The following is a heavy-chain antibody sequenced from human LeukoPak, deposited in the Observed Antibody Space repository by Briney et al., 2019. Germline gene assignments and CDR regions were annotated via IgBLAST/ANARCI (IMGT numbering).Heavy chain of an antibody. J-gene: IGHJ4*02. CDR1: GGSISSYY. Sequence: SETLSLTCTVSGGSISSYYWSWIRQPPGKGLEWIGSIYYSGSTYYNPSLKSRVTISVDTSKNQFSLKLSSVTAADTAVYYCAREGMLATIGYYFDYWGQGTLVTVSS. CDR3: AREGMLATIGYYFDY. D-gene: IGHD5-12*01. CDR2: IYYSGST. V-gene: IGHV4-39*07.